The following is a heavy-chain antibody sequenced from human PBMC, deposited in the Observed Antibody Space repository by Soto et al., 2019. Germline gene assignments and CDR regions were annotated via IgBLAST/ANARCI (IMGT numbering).Heavy chain of an antibody. CDR2: ILPIFGTA. CDR3: ARGHAYGGNSDDFDI. J-gene: IGHJ3*02. V-gene: IGHV1-69*14. D-gene: IGHD4-17*01. CDR1: GGTFSTSS. Sequence: QVQLVQSGAEVKKPGSSMKVSCKASGGTFSTSSINWVRQAPGQRPEWMGNILPIFGTADYAQKFQDRVTITAVKSTSTAYMDLRSLLSEDTAVYYCARGHAYGGNSDDFDIWGQGTVVTVSS.